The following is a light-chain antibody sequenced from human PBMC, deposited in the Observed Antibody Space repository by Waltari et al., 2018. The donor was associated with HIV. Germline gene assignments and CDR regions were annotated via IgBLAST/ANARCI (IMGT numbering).Light chain of an antibody. CDR3: QQYHGSPLT. CDR1: QTISSNY. V-gene: IGKV3-20*01. Sequence: EIVLTQSPGALCFFPGERATLSCRASQTISSNYLAWYQYKPGQAPRLLIYDASMRATAIPARFSGGGSGTDCTLTINRLEPEDFAGYYCQQYHGSPLTFGGGTTVE. J-gene: IGKJ4*01. CDR2: DAS.